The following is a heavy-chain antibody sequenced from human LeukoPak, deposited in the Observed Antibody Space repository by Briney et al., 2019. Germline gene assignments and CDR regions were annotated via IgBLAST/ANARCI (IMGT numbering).Heavy chain of an antibody. D-gene: IGHD3-10*02. V-gene: IGHV3-30*18. CDR1: GFTFSSYA. Sequence: PGGSLRLSCAASGFTFSSYAMHRVRQAPGKGLEWVAVISYDGSNKYYADSVKGRFTISRDNSENTLYLQMNSLRAEDTAVYYCAKFFTGEYVRAFDVWGQGTMVTVSS. CDR2: ISYDGSNK. J-gene: IGHJ3*01. CDR3: AKFFTGEYVRAFDV.